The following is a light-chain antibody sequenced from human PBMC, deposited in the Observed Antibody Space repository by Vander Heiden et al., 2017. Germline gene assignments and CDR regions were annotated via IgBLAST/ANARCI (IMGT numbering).Light chain of an antibody. CDR1: LDSRSD. J-gene: IGKJ3*01. Sequence: QMTQSPSSLSASVGDRVTITCRASLDSRSDLGWYQQRPGKAPKLLIYDATRLQSGVPSRFSGRGSGTDFTLTISSLHSEDFATYYCLQDYNYPFTFGPGTKVEIK. CDR3: LQDYNYPFT. CDR2: DAT. V-gene: IGKV1-6*02.